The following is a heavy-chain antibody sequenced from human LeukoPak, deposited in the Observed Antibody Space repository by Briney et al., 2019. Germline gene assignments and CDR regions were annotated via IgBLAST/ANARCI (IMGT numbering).Heavy chain of an antibody. CDR2: IYYSGST. Sequence: SQTLSLTCTVSGGSISNVGYSWSWIRQHPGKGLEWIGYIYYSGSTYYNPSLISRVTISVDTSQNQFSLKLSSVTAADTAVYYCARDPGYCRSTTCYGGAFAIWGQGTMVTVSS. D-gene: IGHD2-2*01. J-gene: IGHJ3*02. CDR1: GGSISNVGYS. V-gene: IGHV4-31*03. CDR3: ARDPGYCRSTTCYGGAFAI.